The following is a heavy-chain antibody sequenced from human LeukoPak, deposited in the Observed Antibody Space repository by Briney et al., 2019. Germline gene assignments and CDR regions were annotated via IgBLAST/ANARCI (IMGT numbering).Heavy chain of an antibody. CDR2: ISGSGGST. Sequence: GGSLRLSCAASGFTFSSYAMSWVRQAPGKGLEWVSAISGSGGSTYYADSVKGRFTISRDNSRNTLYLQMNSLRAEDTAVYYCAKGANYYDSSGLNWFDPWGQGTLVTVSS. D-gene: IGHD3-22*01. J-gene: IGHJ5*02. V-gene: IGHV3-23*01. CDR3: AKGANYYDSSGLNWFDP. CDR1: GFTFSSYA.